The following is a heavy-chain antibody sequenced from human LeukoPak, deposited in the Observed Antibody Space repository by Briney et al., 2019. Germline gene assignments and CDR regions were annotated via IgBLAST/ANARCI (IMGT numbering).Heavy chain of an antibody. J-gene: IGHJ3*02. CDR2: IIPIFGTA. CDR1: GGTFSSYA. Sequence: ASVKASCKASGGTFSSYAISWVRQAPGQGLEWMGGIIPIFGTANYAQKFQGRVTITADESTSTAYMELSSLRSEDTAVYYCARDRAAAVPLGASDIWGQGTMVTVSS. V-gene: IGHV1-69*13. D-gene: IGHD6-13*01. CDR3: ARDRAAAVPLGASDI.